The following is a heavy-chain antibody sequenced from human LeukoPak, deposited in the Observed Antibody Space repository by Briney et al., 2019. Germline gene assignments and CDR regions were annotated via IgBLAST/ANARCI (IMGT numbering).Heavy chain of an antibody. V-gene: IGHV1-46*02. CDR2: INPSGGST. CDR1: GYTFNNHY. J-gene: IGHJ4*02. CDR3: ARQGTYSSAIGMGY. D-gene: IGHD6-19*01. Sequence: PWASVKVSCKASGYTFNNHYMYWVRQAPGQGLEWMGVINPSGGSTSYAQKFQGRVTMTRDTSTRTVYMEVNCLRPEDTAVYYCARQGTYSSAIGMGYWGQGTLVTVSS.